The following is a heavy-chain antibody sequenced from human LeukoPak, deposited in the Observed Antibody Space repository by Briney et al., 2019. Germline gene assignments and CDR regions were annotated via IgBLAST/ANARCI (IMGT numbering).Heavy chain of an antibody. V-gene: IGHV3-21*01. CDR2: ISSSSSYI. D-gene: IGHD4-17*01. Sequence: GGSLRLSCAPSGFTFSSYSMNWVRQAPGKGLEWVSSISSSSSYIYYADSVKGRFTISRDNAKNSLYLQMNSLRAEDTAVYYCARDLNTVTTYYFDYWGQGTLVTVSS. CDR3: ARDLNTVTTYYFDY. J-gene: IGHJ4*02. CDR1: GFTFSSYS.